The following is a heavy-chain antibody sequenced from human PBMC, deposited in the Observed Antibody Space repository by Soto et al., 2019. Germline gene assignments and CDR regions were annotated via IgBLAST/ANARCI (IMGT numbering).Heavy chain of an antibody. CDR1: GFTFGDYA. J-gene: IGHJ4*02. CDR2: IRSKADGGTT. V-gene: IGHV3-49*03. Sequence: PGGSLRLSCTASGFTFGDYAMSWFRQGPGKGLEWVGFIRSKADGGTTEYAASVRGRFTISRDDSKSIAYLQMNRVKTEDTAVYYCTREGPRDRPFDYWGQGTLVPVSS. CDR3: TREGPRDRPFDY.